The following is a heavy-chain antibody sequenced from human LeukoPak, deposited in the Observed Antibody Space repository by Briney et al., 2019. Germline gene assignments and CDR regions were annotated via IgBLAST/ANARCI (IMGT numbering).Heavy chain of an antibody. CDR3: ARGRGVYGYWYFDL. J-gene: IGHJ2*01. D-gene: IGHD2-15*01. CDR2: ISGNGRNT. Sequence: PGGSLRLSCAASGFTFSSYAMSWVRQAPGKGLEWVSTISGNGRNTYYADSVKGRFTISRDNSKITLSLEMNSLRAGDTAVYYCARGRGVYGYWYFDLWGRGTLVTVSS. V-gene: IGHV3-23*01. CDR1: GFTFSSYA.